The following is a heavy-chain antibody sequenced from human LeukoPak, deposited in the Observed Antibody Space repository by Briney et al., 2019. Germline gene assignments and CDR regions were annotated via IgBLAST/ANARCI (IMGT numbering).Heavy chain of an antibody. CDR3: ARTHYYSSSWTSFLYNWFDP. V-gene: IGHV4-39*01. CDR2: IYYSGST. CDR1: GGSISSSSYY. Sequence: SETLSLTCTVSGGSISSSSYYWGWIRQPPGKGLEWIGSIYYSGSTYYNPSLKSRVTISVDTSKNQFSLKLSSVTAADTAVYYCARTHYYSSSWTSFLYNWFDPWGQGTLVTVSS. J-gene: IGHJ5*02. D-gene: IGHD6-13*01.